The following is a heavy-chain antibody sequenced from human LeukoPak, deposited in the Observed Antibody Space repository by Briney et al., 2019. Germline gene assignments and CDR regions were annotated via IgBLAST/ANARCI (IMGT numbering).Heavy chain of an antibody. D-gene: IGHD5-12*01. CDR2: IIPIFGTA. CDR1: GGTFSSYA. J-gene: IGHJ4*02. Sequence: GASVKVSCKAPGGTFSSYAISWVRQAPGQGLEGMGGIIPIFGTANYAQKFQGRVTITADKSTSTAYMELRSLRSDDTAVYYCARTSHYVDIAATIPYGIYYFDYWGQGTLVTVSS. CDR3: ARTSHYVDIAATIPYGIYYFDY. V-gene: IGHV1-69*06.